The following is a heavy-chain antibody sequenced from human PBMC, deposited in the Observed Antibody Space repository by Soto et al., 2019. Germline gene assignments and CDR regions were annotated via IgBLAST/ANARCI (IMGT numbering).Heavy chain of an antibody. Sequence: PSETLSLTFTVSGGSISGYYWSWIRQPPGKGLEWIGYIYYSGSTNYNPSLKSRVTISVDTSKNQFSLKLSSVTAADTAVYYCASFRDYYYGMDVWGQGTTVTVSS. V-gene: IGHV4-59*08. J-gene: IGHJ6*02. CDR3: ASFRDYYYGMDV. CDR2: IYYSGST. CDR1: GGSISGYY.